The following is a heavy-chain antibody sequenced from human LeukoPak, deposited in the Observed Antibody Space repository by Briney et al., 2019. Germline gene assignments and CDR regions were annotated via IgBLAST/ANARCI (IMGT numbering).Heavy chain of an antibody. CDR2: ISHTGTI. Sequence: SETLSLTCAVYGGSFSGHSWSWIRQAPGKGLEWIGEISHTGTINYNPSLKSRVTISADTSKNQFSLRLSSVTAVDTAVYYCARHVHVSMIVVILSDYFDYWGRGTLVSVSS. CDR1: GGSFSGHS. J-gene: IGHJ4*02. D-gene: IGHD3-22*01. CDR3: ARHVHVSMIVVILSDYFDY. V-gene: IGHV4-34*01.